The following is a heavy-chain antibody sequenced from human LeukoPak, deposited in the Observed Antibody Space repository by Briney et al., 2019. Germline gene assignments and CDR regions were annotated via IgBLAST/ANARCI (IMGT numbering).Heavy chain of an antibody. Sequence: SETLSLTCTVSGDSITSSSYYWGWIRQPPGKGLEWIGTISHGGSTNYNPSLKSRVTISVDTSKNQFSLKLSSVTAADTAVYYCARPGYSSGWYGQNDYWGQGTLVTVSS. CDR1: GDSITSSSYY. V-gene: IGHV4-39*07. CDR3: ARPGYSSGWYGQNDY. J-gene: IGHJ4*02. D-gene: IGHD6-19*01. CDR2: ISHGGST.